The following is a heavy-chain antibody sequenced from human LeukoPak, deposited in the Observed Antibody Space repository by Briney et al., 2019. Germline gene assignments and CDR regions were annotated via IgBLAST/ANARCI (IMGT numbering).Heavy chain of an antibody. Sequence: GRSLRLSRAASGFTFDDYAMHWVRQAPGKGLEWASGISWNSGSIGYADSVKGRFTISRDNAKNSLYLQMNSLRAEDMALYYCAKDLRSSSWDAFDIWGQGTMVTVSS. CDR2: ISWNSGSI. D-gene: IGHD6-13*01. CDR1: GFTFDDYA. CDR3: AKDLRSSSWDAFDI. V-gene: IGHV3-9*03. J-gene: IGHJ3*02.